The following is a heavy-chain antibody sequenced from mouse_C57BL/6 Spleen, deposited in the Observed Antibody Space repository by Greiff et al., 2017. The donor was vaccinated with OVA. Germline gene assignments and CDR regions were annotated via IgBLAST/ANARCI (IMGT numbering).Heavy chain of an antibody. V-gene: IGHV1-72*01. J-gene: IGHJ4*01. CDR3: ARGGARAYYYAMDY. D-gene: IGHD3-1*01. CDR1: GYTFTSYW. Sequence: QVHVKQPGAELVKPGASVKLSCKASGYTFTSYWMHWVKQRPGRGLEWIGRIDPNSGGTKYNEKFKSKATLTVDKPSSTAYMQLSSLTSEDSAVYYCARGGARAYYYAMDYWGQGTSVTVSS. CDR2: IDPNSGGT.